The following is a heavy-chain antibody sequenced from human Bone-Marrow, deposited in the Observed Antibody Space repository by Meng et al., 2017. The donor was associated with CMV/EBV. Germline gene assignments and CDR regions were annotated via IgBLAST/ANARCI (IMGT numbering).Heavy chain of an antibody. CDR3: ARDRGTVVPAAGVGGYYGMDV. V-gene: IGHV3-48*03. Sequence: GGSLRLSCAASGFTFSSYEMNWVRQAPGKGLEWVSYISSSGSTIYYADSVKGRFTISRDNAKNSLYLQMNSLGAEDTAVYYCARDRGTVVPAAGVGGYYGMDVWGQGTTVAFSS. D-gene: IGHD2-2*01. CDR2: ISSSGSTI. CDR1: GFTFSSYE. J-gene: IGHJ6*02.